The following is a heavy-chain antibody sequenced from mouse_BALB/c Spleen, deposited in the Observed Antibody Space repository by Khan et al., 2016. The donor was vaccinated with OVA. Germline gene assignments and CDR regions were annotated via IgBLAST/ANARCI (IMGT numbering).Heavy chain of an antibody. J-gene: IGHJ2*01. V-gene: IGHV3-2*02. CDR3: ARVYGGDFDY. CDR2: ISYSGKT. D-gene: IGHD2-10*02. Sequence: EVQLQESGPGLVKPSQSLSLTCTVTGYSITSDYAWNWIRQFPGNKLEWMGYISYSGKTNYNPSLKSRIFITRDSSKHQFFLQLNSVTTEDTATYYCARVYGGDFDYWGQGTTLTVSS. CDR1: GYSITSDYA.